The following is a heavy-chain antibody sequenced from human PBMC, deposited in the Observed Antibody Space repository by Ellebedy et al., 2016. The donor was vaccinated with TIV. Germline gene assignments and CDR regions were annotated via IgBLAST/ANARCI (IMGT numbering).Heavy chain of an antibody. J-gene: IGHJ4*02. V-gene: IGHV1-2*02. CDR3: ARDLQVQLWSEPDY. D-gene: IGHD5-18*01. Sequence: ASVKVSCKASGYTFTSYGINWVRQATGQGLEWMGWMNPNSGGTNYAQKFQGRVTMTRDTSISTAYMELSRLRSDDTAVYYCARDLQVQLWSEPDYWGQGTLVTVSS. CDR2: MNPNSGGT. CDR1: GYTFTSYG.